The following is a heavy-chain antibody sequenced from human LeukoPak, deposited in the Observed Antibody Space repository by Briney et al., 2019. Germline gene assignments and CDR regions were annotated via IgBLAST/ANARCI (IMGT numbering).Heavy chain of an antibody. J-gene: IGHJ4*02. CDR3: ARSTFGGIIVIGDY. CDR1: GFILSSHG. Sequence: GGSLRLSCAASGFILSSHGMHWVRQAPGKGLEWVAVISYDGSNEYYADSVKGRFIISRDNSKNTLFLQMNSLRPEDTAVYYCARSTFGGIIVIGDYWGQGTLVT. V-gene: IGHV3-30*03. D-gene: IGHD3-16*02. CDR2: ISYDGSNE.